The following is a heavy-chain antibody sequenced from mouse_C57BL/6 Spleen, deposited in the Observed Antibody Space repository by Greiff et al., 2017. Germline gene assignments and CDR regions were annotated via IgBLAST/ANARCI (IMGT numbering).Heavy chain of an antibody. D-gene: IGHD3-2*02. V-gene: IGHV1-74*01. CDR2: IHPTDSDT. CDR3: AISQATYAMDY. CDR1: GYTFTSYW. J-gene: IGHJ4*01. Sequence: QVQLKQPGAELVKPGASVKVSCKASGYTFTSYWMHWVKQRPGQGLEWIGRIHPTDSDTNYNQKFKGKATLTVDKSSSTAYMQLSSLTSEDSAVYYCAISQATYAMDYWGQGTSVTVSS.